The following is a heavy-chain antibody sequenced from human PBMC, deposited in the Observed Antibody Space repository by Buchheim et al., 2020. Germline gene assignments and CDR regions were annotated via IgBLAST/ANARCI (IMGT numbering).Heavy chain of an antibody. V-gene: IGHV3-33*01. Sequence: QVQLVESGGGVVQPGRSLRLSCAASGFTFSSYGMHWVRQAPGKGLEWVAVIWYDGSNKYYADSEKGRFTISRDNSKNTLYLQMNSLRAEDTAVYYCARVPLSGSYYYGMDVWGQGTT. D-gene: IGHD1-26*01. CDR3: ARVPLSGSYYYGMDV. J-gene: IGHJ6*02. CDR2: IWYDGSNK. CDR1: GFTFSSYG.